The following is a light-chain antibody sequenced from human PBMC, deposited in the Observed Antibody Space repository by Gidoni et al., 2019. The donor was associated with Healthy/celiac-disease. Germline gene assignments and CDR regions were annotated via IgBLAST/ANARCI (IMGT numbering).Light chain of an antibody. CDR2: GAS. J-gene: IGKJ2*04. Sequence: EIVLTQSPSTLSLSPGERATLSCRASQSVSSSYLAWYQQKPGQAPRLLIYGASSRATGIPDRFSGSGSGTDFTLTISRLEPEDFAVYYCQQYGSSLMCSFGQGTKLEIK. V-gene: IGKV3-20*01. CDR3: QQYGSSLMCS. CDR1: QSVSSSY.